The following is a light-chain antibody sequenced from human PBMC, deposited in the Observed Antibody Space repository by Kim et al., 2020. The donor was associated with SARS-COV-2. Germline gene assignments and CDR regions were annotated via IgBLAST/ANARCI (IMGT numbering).Light chain of an antibody. CDR3: QHYGSSPELA. V-gene: IGKV3-20*01. Sequence: EIVLTQSPATLSLSPGERATLSCRVSESVSGSYLAWYPQKRGQAPRLIIHGATTRATGVPERFSGRGSGTDFTLTISRLEPEDFAVYHCQHYGSSPELAFGGGTKLEI. J-gene: IGKJ4*01. CDR1: ESVSGSY. CDR2: GAT.